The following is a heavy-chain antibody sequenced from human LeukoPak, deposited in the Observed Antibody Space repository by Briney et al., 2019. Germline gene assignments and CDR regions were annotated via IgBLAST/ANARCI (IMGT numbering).Heavy chain of an antibody. CDR1: GFTFNSYA. Sequence: GGSLRLSCSASGFTFNSYAIHWVRQAPGKGLEYVSAVSSTGGSTYYADSVKGRFTISRDNSKSTLYLQMNSLRADDTAVYYCAKDPSSSGSGYFDYWGQGTLVTVSS. V-gene: IGHV3-64*04. CDR3: AKDPSSSGSGYFDY. CDR2: VSSTGGST. D-gene: IGHD6-25*01. J-gene: IGHJ4*02.